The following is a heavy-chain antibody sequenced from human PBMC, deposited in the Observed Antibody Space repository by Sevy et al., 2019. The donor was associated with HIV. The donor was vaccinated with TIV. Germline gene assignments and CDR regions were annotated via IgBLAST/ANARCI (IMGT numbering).Heavy chain of an antibody. D-gene: IGHD3-9*01. J-gene: IGHJ4*02. CDR1: GYTFTSYY. V-gene: IGHV1-46*01. CDR3: ARDSDNYDILTGYYPFDY. CDR2: INPIGGST. Sequence: ASVKVSCKASGYTFTSYYMHWVRQAPGQGLEWMGIINPIGGSTNYAQKFQGRVTMTRDTSTSTVYMELSSLRSEDTAVYYCARDSDNYDILTGYYPFDYWGQGTLVTVS.